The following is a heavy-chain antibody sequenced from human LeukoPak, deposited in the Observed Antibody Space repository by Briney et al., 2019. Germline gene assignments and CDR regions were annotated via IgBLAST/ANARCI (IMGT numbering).Heavy chain of an antibody. V-gene: IGHV4-59*12. CDR3: ARGGSRGIVATITRGYYYGMDV. Sequence: KPSETLSLTCTVSGGSISSYYWSWIRQPPGKGLEXXGNIYYSGNTNYNPSLASRVTISVDTSKNQFSLKLSSVTAADTAVYYCARGGSRGIVATITRGYYYGMDVWGKGTTVTVSS. CDR1: GGSISSYY. CDR2: IYYSGNT. J-gene: IGHJ6*04. D-gene: IGHD5-12*01.